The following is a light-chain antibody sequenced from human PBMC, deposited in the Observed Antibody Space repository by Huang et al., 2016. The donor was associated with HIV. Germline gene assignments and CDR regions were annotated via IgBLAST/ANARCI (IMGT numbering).Light chain of an antibody. Sequence: DIQMTQSPSSVSASVGDRVTITCRASQGVSSWLAWYQQKPGKAPKLLIYAASSLQSGVPSKFSGGGSWTDLTLTISSRQPEDFATYDCQQANSFPPTFGQGTKVEIK. V-gene: IGKV1-12*01. CDR2: AAS. CDR1: QGVSSW. CDR3: QQANSFPPT. J-gene: IGKJ1*01.